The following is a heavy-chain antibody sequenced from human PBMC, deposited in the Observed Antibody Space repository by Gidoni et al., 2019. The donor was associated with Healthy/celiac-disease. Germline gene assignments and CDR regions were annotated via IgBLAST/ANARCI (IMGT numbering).Heavy chain of an antibody. V-gene: IGHV4-34*01. Sequence: GLEWIGEINHSGSTNYNPSLKSRVTISVDTSKNQFSLKLSSVTAADTAVYYCARGRYSSGWYPNWFDPWGQGTLVTVSS. J-gene: IGHJ5*02. CDR3: ARGRYSSGWYPNWFDP. CDR2: INHSGST. D-gene: IGHD6-19*01.